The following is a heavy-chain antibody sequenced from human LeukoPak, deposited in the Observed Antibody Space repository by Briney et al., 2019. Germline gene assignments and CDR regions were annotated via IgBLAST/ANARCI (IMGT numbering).Heavy chain of an antibody. CDR3: ASELLWFGEFDY. V-gene: IGHV3-30*03. CDR2: ISYDGSNK. CDR1: GFTFSSYG. Sequence: GGSLRLSCAASGFTFSSYGMHWVRQAPGKGLEWVAVISYDGSNKYYADSVKGRFTISRDNSKNTLYLQMNSLRAEDTAVYYCASELLWFGEFDYWGQGTLVTVSS. D-gene: IGHD3-10*01. J-gene: IGHJ4*02.